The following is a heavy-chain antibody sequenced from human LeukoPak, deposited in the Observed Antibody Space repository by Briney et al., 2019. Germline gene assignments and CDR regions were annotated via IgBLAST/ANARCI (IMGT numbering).Heavy chain of an antibody. CDR2: TSGSI. J-gene: IGHJ6*03. CDR1: GASISSHY. CDR3: AKVLAIFWLDTNGFYMDV. Sequence: SETLSLTCAVSGASISSHYWSWIRQPPGKGLEWIGYTSGSISDNPSLKSRVAVSVDPSQNQVSLSLTSVTAADTAVYYCAKVLAIFWLDTNGFYMDVWGKGTTVTVSS. V-gene: IGHV4-59*11. D-gene: IGHD3-9*01.